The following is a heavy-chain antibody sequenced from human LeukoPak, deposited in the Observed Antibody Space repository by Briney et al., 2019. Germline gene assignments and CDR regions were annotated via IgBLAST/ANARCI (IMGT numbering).Heavy chain of an antibody. V-gene: IGHV1-69*05. CDR3: VGASSIAASPHYYYYYMDV. CDR2: IIPIFGTA. CDR1: GGTFSSYA. J-gene: IGHJ6*03. D-gene: IGHD6-6*01. Sequence: SVTVSCKAPGGTFSSYAISWVRQAPGQGLEWMGGIIPIFGTANYAQKFQGRVTITTDESTSTAYMELSSLRSEDTAVYYCVGASSIAASPHYYYYYMDVWGKGTTVTVSS.